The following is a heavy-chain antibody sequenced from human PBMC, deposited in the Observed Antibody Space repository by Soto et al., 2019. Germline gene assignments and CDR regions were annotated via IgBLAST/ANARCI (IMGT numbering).Heavy chain of an antibody. CDR1: GGPISSYY. D-gene: IGHD2-15*01. Sequence: QVQLQESGPGLVKPSETLSLNCTVSGGPISSYYWSWIRQSPGKGLEWIGSIYYSGSTNYNPSLKNRVPIAVHTARNQFSLELSSVTAADKAGYSCARGSGGRPPRLDYWGQGPLVTVSS. J-gene: IGHJ4*02. CDR3: ARGSGGRPPRLDY. V-gene: IGHV4-59*01. CDR2: IYYSGST.